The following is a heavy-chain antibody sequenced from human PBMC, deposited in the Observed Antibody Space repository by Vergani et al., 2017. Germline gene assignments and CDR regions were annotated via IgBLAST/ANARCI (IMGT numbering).Heavy chain of an antibody. J-gene: IGHJ6*04. CDR3: TSPLASIAVGGMDV. CDR2: IRSKVNREAT. Sequence: EVQLVESGGGLVQPGGSLKLSCAASGFTFSACAMHWVRQASGKGLEWVGRIRSKVNREATADAASVKGRLTICRDYSKNTAYLEMNSLENEXTAVYYCTSPLASIAVGGMDVWGKGTTVTVSS. CDR1: GFTFSACA. V-gene: IGHV3-73*02. D-gene: IGHD6-19*01.